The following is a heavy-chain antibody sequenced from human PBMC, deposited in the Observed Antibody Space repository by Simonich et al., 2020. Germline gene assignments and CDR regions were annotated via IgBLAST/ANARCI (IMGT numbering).Heavy chain of an antibody. D-gene: IGHD6-13*01. Sequence: QVQLQESGPGLVKPSETLSLTCAVSGYSISRGYYWGWIRQPPGKGLEWIGDIYHIGRTYYNPSLKSRVTISVDTSKNQFSLKLSSVTAADTAVYYCARVGYSNYYYYGMDVWGQGTTVTVSS. CDR2: IYHIGRT. J-gene: IGHJ6*02. V-gene: IGHV4-38-2*01. CDR1: GYSISRGYY. CDR3: ARVGYSNYYYYGMDV.